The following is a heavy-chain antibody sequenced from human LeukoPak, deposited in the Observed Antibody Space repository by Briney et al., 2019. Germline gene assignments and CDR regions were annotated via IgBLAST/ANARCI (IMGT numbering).Heavy chain of an antibody. J-gene: IGHJ4*02. V-gene: IGHV3-74*01. D-gene: IGHD2-2*01. CDR2: INSDGSST. CDR1: GFTFSSYW. CDR3: ARDGYCSSTSCYYFDY. Sequence: GGSLRLSCAASGFTFSSYWIHWVRQAPGKGLVWVSRINSDGSSTGYADSVKGRFTISRDNAKNTLYLQMNSLRAEDTAVYYCARDGYCSSTSCYYFDYWGQGTLVTVSS.